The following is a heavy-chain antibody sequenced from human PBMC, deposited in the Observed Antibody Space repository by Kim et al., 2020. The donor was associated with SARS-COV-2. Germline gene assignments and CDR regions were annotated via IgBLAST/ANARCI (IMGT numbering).Heavy chain of an antibody. CDR1: GFTFSNYA. CDR2: ISYDGAER. Sequence: GGSLRLSCAASGFTFSNYAMHWVRQAPGKGLEWVTVISYDGAERYYAASVKGPFTISSDNSKNTLYLQMNSLRPEDTALYYCAREETWYGEYDVYGGQGALVTVPS. J-gene: IGHJ4*02. V-gene: IGHV3-30-3*01. CDR3: AREETWYGEYDVY. D-gene: IGHD4-17*01.